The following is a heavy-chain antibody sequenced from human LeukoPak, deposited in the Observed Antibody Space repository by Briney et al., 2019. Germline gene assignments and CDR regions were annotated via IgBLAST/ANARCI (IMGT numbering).Heavy chain of an antibody. V-gene: IGHV3-23*01. D-gene: IGHD4-17*01. CDR2: IGASGAYT. J-gene: IGHJ4*02. CDR1: GFTFSSYA. Sequence: PGGSLRLSCAASGFTFSSYAMSWVRQAPGKRLEWVSAIGASGAYTFYADSVKGRFTISRDNSRNTLYLQMNSLRAEDTAVYYCAKRPTMTTVTTPSWRVCDSWGQGTLVTVSS. CDR3: AKRPTMTTVTTPSWRVCDS.